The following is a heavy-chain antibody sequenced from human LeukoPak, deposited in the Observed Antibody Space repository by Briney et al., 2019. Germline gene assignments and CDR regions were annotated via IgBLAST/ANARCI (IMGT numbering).Heavy chain of an antibody. J-gene: IGHJ3*02. CDR2: IYYSGST. CDR3: AREDYYDSSGYPDAFDI. V-gene: IGHV4-39*02. Sequence: PSETLSLTCTVSGGSISSSSYYWGWIRQPPGKGLEWIGSIYYSGSTYYNPSLKSRVTISVDTSKNQFSLKLSSVTAADTAVYYCAREDYYDSSGYPDAFDIWGQGTMVTVSS. CDR1: GGSISSSSYY. D-gene: IGHD3-22*01.